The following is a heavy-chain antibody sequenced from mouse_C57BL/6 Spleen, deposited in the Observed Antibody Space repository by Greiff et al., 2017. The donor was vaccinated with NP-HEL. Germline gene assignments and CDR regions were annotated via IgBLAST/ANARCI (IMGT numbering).Heavy chain of an antibody. CDR2: INPSNGGT. Sequence: QVQLKQPGTELVKPGASVKLSCKASGYTFTSYWMHWVKQRPGQGLEWIGNINPSNGGTNYNEKFKSKATLTVDKSSSTAYMQLSSLTSEDSAVYYCASYDYGSSYWFDYWGQGTTLTVSS. D-gene: IGHD1-1*01. V-gene: IGHV1-53*01. CDR3: ASYDYGSSYWFDY. J-gene: IGHJ2*01. CDR1: GYTFTSYW.